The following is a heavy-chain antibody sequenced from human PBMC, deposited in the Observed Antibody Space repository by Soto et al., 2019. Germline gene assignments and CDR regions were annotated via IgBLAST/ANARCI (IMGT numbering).Heavy chain of an antibody. D-gene: IGHD6-19*01. V-gene: IGHV3-15*01. CDR3: TTGKDRKQAGY. J-gene: IGHJ4*02. CDR1: GFTFTNAW. Sequence: GGSLRLSCAASGFTFTNAWMSWVRQAPGKGLEWVARIKSKTDGGTTDYATPVKGRFTISRDDSKDTLYLQMNSLKTEDTGIYYCTTGKDRKQAGYWGQGTLVTVSS. CDR2: IKSKTDGGTT.